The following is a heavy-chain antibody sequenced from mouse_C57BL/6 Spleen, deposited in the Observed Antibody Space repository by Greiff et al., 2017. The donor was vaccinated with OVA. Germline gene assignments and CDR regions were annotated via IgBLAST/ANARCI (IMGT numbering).Heavy chain of an antibody. CDR3: TRDYGSSYDAMDY. CDR1: GYTFTSYW. Sequence: EVQRVESGTVLARPGASVKMSCKPSGYTFTSYWMHWVKQRPGQGLEWIGAIYPGNSDTSYNQKFKGKAKLTAVTSASTAYMELSSLTNEDSAVYYCTRDYGSSYDAMDYWGQGTSVTVSS. D-gene: IGHD1-1*01. V-gene: IGHV1-5*01. CDR2: IYPGNSDT. J-gene: IGHJ4*01.